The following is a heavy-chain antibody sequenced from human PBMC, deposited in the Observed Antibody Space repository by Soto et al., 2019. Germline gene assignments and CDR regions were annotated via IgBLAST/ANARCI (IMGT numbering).Heavy chain of an antibody. CDR3: ANFVVPAAIHGMGV. CDR1: GFTFSSYG. J-gene: IGHJ6*04. D-gene: IGHD2-2*01. V-gene: IGHV3-30*18. Sequence: PGGSLRLSCAASGFTFSSYGMHWVRQAPGKGLEWVAVISYDGSNKYYADSVKGRFTISRDNSKNTLYLQMNSLRAEDTAVYYCANFVVPAAIHGMGVWGKGTTVTVSS. CDR2: ISYDGSNK.